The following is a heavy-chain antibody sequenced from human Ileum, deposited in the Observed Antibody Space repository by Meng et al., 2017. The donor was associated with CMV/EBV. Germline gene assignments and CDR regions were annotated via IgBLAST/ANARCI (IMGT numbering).Heavy chain of an antibody. Sequence: GESLKISCAAAGFTFSYYEMNWVRQAPGKGLEWVSCISSSGATINYADSVKGRFTISRDNAKSSLYLQMNSLRAEDTAVYYCARKLSYSYSYYYYGLDVWGQGTTVTVSS. J-gene: IGHJ6*02. V-gene: IGHV3-48*03. D-gene: IGHD5-18*01. CDR3: ARKLSYSYSYYYYGLDV. CDR1: GFTFSYYE. CDR2: ISSSGATI.